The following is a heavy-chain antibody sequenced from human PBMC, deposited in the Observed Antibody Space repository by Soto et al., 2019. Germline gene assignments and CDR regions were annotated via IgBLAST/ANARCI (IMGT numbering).Heavy chain of an antibody. V-gene: IGHV4-31*03. CDR1: GGSISSGGYY. CDR2: IYYSGST. Sequence: QVQLQESGPGLVKPSQTLSLTCTVSGGSISSGGYYWSWIRQHPGKGLEWIGYIYYSGSTYYNPSLKSRVTISVDTSKNQFSLKLSSVTAADTAVYYCARGSLQPATVGDYYYYYGMDVWGQGTTVTVSS. J-gene: IGHJ6*02. D-gene: IGHD2-2*01. CDR3: ARGSLQPATVGDYYYYYGMDV.